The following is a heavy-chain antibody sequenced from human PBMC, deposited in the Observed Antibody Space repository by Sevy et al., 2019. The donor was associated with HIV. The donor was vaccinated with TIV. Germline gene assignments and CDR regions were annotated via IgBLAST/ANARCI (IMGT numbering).Heavy chain of an antibody. V-gene: IGHV3-23*01. D-gene: IGHD6-13*01. CDR2: INGRGGST. Sequence: GESLKISCVVSGYSFSSYAISWVRQAPGKGLEWVSTINGRGGSTYYADSVKGRFTISRDNLKNTLFLQMINLRVDDTAIYYCARPSPRIAAAASAFYENWGQGTLVTVSS. CDR3: ARPSPRIAAAASAFYEN. CDR1: GYSFSSYA. J-gene: IGHJ4*02.